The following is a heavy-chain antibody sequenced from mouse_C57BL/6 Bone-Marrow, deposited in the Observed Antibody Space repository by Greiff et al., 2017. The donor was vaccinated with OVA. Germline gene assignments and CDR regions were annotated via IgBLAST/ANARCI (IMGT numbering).Heavy chain of an antibody. V-gene: IGHV10-3*01. CDR2: ISSKSSNYAT. CDR1: GFTFTTYA. Sequence: EVQLVQSGAGLVQPKGSLKLSCAASGFTFTTYAMHWVRQAPGQGLEWVARISSKSSNYATYYAESVKDRFTISRDDSQSMLYLQMNNLKTEDTAMYYCVRDDGNYEAMDYWGQGTSATVSS. J-gene: IGHJ4*01. CDR3: VRDDGNYEAMDY. D-gene: IGHD2-3*01.